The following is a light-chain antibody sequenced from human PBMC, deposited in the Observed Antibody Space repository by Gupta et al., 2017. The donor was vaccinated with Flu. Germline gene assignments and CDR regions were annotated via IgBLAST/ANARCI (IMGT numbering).Light chain of an antibody. CDR1: QDARSN. V-gene: IGKV3-15*01. J-gene: IGKJ1*01. CDR2: GAS. Sequence: LVLTQSPATVSVSPGERATLSCRASQDARSNLAWYQQKPGQAPRLLIFGASTRAPGIPARFSGSGSGTEFILTITILQSEDFATYYCQQYNSWPWTFGQGTKVEI. CDR3: QQYNSWPWT.